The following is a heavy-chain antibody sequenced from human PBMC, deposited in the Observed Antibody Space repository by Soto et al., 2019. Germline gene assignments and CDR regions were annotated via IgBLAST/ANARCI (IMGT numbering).Heavy chain of an antibody. CDR2: TYYRSKWYN. Sequence: RSQALSLTCAISGDSDSSNSAAWNWIRQSPSRGLEWLGRTYYRSKWYNDYAVFVNSRIIINPDTSKNQFSLQLNSVTPEDTAVYYCARDRYSNTYFDYWGQGTLLTVSS. D-gene: IGHD4-4*01. CDR1: GDSDSSNSAA. V-gene: IGHV6-1*01. CDR3: ARDRYSNTYFDY. J-gene: IGHJ4*02.